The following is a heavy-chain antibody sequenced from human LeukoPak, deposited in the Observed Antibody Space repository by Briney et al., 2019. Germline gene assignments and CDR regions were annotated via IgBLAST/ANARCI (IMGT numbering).Heavy chain of an antibody. J-gene: IGHJ4*02. D-gene: IGHD3-10*01. CDR2: IDGNAGST. CDR3: AKDLGSYYYGPGSYLFDF. CDR1: GFTFSSYS. Sequence: GGSLRLSCAASGFTFSSYSMNWVRQAPGKGLEWVSSIDGNAGSTYYADSVKGRFTISRDNSDNTLYLQMNGLRPEDTAMYFCAKDLGSYYYGPGSYLFDFWGQGILVTVSS. V-gene: IGHV3-23*01.